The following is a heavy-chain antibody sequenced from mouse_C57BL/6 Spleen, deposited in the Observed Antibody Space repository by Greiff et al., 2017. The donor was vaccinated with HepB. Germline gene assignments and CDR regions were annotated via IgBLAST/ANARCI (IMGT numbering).Heavy chain of an antibody. CDR1: GYTFTDYY. V-gene: IGHV1-26*01. J-gene: IGHJ2*01. Sequence: VQLQQSGPELVKPGASVKISCKASGYTFTDYYMNWVKQSHGKSLEWIGDINPNTGGTSYNQKFKGKATLTVDKSSSTAYMELRILTSEDSAVYYCARERSFDYWGQGTTLTVSS. CDR2: INPNTGGT. CDR3: ARERSFDY.